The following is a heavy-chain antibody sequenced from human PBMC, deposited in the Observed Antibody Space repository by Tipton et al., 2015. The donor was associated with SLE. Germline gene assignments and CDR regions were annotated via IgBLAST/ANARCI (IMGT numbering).Heavy chain of an antibody. CDR3: ARVSCCTMPGSMDV. V-gene: IGHV3-64*01. Sequence: SLRLSCAASGFTFSSYAMSWVRQAPGKGLEWVSAISSNGGSTYYANSVKGRFTISRDNSKNTLYLQMGSLRAEDMAVYYCARVSCCTMPGSMDVWGQGTTVTVSS. D-gene: IGHD3-10*01. CDR2: ISSNGGST. CDR1: GFTFSSYA. J-gene: IGHJ6*02.